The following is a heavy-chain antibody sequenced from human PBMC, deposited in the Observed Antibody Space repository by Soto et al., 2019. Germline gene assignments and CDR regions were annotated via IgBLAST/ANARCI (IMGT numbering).Heavy chain of an antibody. D-gene: IGHD3-22*01. V-gene: IGHV3-33*01. CDR2: IRYDGSNK. Sequence: GGSLRLSCAASGFTFSSYGMHWVRQAPGKGLEWVAVIRYDGSNKYYADSVKGRFTISRDNSKNTLYLQMNSLRAEDTAVYYCARDLGLYYYDSSGFPGYWGQGTLVTVSS. CDR3: ARDLGLYYYDSSGFPGY. CDR1: GFTFSSYG. J-gene: IGHJ4*02.